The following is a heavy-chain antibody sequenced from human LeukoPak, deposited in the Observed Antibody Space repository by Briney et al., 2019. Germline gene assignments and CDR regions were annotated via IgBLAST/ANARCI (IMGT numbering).Heavy chain of an antibody. CDR2: ISGSGGST. CDR1: GFTFSSYA. J-gene: IGHJ4*02. V-gene: IGHV3-23*01. CDR3: AKDLNGEDSGSHQGIVGY. D-gene: IGHD1-26*01. Sequence: PGGSLRLSCAASGFTFSSYAMSWVRQAPGKGLEWVSAISGSGGSTYYADSVKGRFTTSRDNSKNTLYLQMNSLRAEDTAVYYCAKDLNGEDSGSHQGIVGYWGQGTLVTVSS.